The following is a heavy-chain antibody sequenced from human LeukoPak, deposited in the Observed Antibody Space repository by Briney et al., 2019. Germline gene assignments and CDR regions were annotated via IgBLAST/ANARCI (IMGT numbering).Heavy chain of an antibody. CDR2: IYHSGST. D-gene: IGHD4-17*01. CDR3: ARFGWDGDYGRRYYYYMDV. CDR1: GYSISSGYY. Sequence: SETLSLTCAVPGYSISSGYYWGWIRRPPGKGLEWIGTIYHSGSTYYNPSLKSRVTISVDTSKNQFSLKLSSVTAADTAVYYCARFGWDGDYGRRYYYYMDVWGKGTTVTVSS. V-gene: IGHV4-38-2*01. J-gene: IGHJ6*03.